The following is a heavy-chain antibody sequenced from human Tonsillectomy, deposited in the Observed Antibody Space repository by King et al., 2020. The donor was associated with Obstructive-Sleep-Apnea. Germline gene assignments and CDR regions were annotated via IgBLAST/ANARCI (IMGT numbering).Heavy chain of an antibody. V-gene: IGHV4-59*08. Sequence: VQLQESGPGLVKPSETLSLTCTVSGDSISSYYWSWIRQPPGKGLEWIGYIYYSGSTNYNHSLKRRVTISVDTSKNQFSLKLSSVTAADTAVYYCARRKIAAAGAFDIWGQGTMVTVSS. J-gene: IGHJ3*02. CDR3: ARRKIAAAGAFDI. CDR1: GDSISSYY. CDR2: IYYSGST. D-gene: IGHD6-13*01.